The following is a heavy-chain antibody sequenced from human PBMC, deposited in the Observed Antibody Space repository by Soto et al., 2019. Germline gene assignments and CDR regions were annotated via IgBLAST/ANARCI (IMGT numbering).Heavy chain of an antibody. V-gene: IGHV4-4*02. CDR1: GESISSSNW. D-gene: IGHD3-3*01. J-gene: IGHJ6*02. Sequence: PSETLSLTCAVSGESISSSNWWSWVRQPPGKGLEWIGEIYHSGNTKYNPSLKSRVTISVDKSKNQFPLKLNSVTAADTAVYYCARENDFWSGPNGLDVWGQGTTVKVS. CDR3: ARENDFWSGPNGLDV. CDR2: IYHSGNT.